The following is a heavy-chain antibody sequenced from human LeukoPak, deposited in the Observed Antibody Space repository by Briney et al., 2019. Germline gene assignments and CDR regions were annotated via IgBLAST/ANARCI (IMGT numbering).Heavy chain of an antibody. V-gene: IGHV4-31*03. CDR1: GGSFSSGGYY. CDR2: IYYSGST. J-gene: IGHJ4*02. CDR3: ARDHGIWLQHPYYFAY. D-gene: IGHD5-24*01. Sequence: SETLSLTCTVSGGSFSSGGYYWSWSRQHPGRGLEWIGYIYYSGSTYDNPSLKSRVTISLYTSKNQFSLQLSSVTAADTAVYYCARDHGIWLQHPYYFAYWGQGTLVTVSS.